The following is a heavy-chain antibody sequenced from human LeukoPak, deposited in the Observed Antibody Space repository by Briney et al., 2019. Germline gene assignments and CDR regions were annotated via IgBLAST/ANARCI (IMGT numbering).Heavy chain of an antibody. J-gene: IGHJ4*02. V-gene: IGHV4-34*01. CDR1: GGSFSGYY. Sequence: PSETLSLTCAVYGGSFSGYYWSWIRQPPGKGLEWIGEINHSGSTNYNPSLKSRVTISVDTSKNQFSLKLSSVTAADTAVYYCARVSNYYDSSGYFRYWGQGTLVTVSS. CDR2: INHSGST. D-gene: IGHD3-22*01. CDR3: ARVSNYYDSSGYFRY.